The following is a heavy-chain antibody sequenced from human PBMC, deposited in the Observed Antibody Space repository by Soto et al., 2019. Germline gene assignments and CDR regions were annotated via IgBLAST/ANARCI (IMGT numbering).Heavy chain of an antibody. V-gene: IGHV1-69*13. Sequence: SVKVSCKASGGTFSSYAISWVRQAPGQGLEWMGGIIPIFGTANYAQKFQGRVTITADESTSTAYMELSSLRSEDTAVYYCARVGDFWSGSYYYYYGMDVRGQGTTVTVSS. CDR1: GGTFSSYA. CDR3: ARVGDFWSGSYYYYYGMDV. D-gene: IGHD3-3*01. CDR2: IIPIFGTA. J-gene: IGHJ6*02.